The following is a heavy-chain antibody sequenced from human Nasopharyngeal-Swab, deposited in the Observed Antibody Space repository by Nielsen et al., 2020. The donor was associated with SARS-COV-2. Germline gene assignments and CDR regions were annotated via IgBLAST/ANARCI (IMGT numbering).Heavy chain of an antibody. V-gene: IGHV4-39*07. D-gene: IGHD3-10*01. CDR2: IYYSGST. Sequence: WIRQPPGKGLEWIGSIYYSGSTYYNPSLKSRVTISVDTSKNQFSLKLSSVTAADTAVYYCARERGRGGIWNYYYYYMDVQGKGTTVTVSS. J-gene: IGHJ6*03. CDR3: ARERGRGGIWNYYYYYMDV.